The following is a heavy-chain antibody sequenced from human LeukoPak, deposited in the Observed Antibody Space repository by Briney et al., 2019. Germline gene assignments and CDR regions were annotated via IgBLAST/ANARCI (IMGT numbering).Heavy chain of an antibody. V-gene: IGHV4-4*02. CDR1: GASISRGSW. D-gene: IGHD1-1*01. CDR3: ARNGGHNQEH. J-gene: IGHJ4*02. CDR2: FSHSGIT. Sequence: SETLSLTCAVSGASISRGSWWSWVRQPPGKGLEWIGEFSHSGITNFNPSLKSRVTISVDKSRNQFSLNLISVTAADTAVYFCARNGGHNQEHWGQGTLVTVSS.